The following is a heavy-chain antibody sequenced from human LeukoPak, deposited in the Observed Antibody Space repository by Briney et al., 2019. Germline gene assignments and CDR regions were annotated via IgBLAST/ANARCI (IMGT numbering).Heavy chain of an antibody. CDR2: IYYSGST. CDR3: ARDLAKSAFDI. J-gene: IGHJ3*02. V-gene: IGHV4-59*01. Sequence: PSETLSLTCTVSGGSISSYYWSWIRQPPGKGLEWIGYIYYSGSTNYNPSLKSRVTISVDTSKNQFSLKLSSVTAADTAVYYCARDLAKSAFDIWGQGTMVTVSS. CDR1: GGSISSYY.